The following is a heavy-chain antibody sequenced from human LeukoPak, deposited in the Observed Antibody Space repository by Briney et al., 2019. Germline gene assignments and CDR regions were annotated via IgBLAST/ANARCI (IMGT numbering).Heavy chain of an antibody. Sequence: SETLSLTCTVSGGSISSGSYYWGWIRQPPGKGLEWIASIYYSGITYYNPSLKSRVTISIDTSKNQFSLKVTSVTAADTAVYYCARDELSTMIVAAWGQGTLVTVSS. V-gene: IGHV4-39*07. J-gene: IGHJ5*02. CDR3: ARDELSTMIVAA. CDR1: GGSISSGSYY. D-gene: IGHD3-22*01. CDR2: IYYSGIT.